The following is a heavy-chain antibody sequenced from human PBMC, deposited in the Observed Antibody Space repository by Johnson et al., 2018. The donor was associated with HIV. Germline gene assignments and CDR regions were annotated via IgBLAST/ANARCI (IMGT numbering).Heavy chain of an antibody. CDR2: ISGSGVNT. D-gene: IGHD1-1*01. CDR1: GFTFSSYA. V-gene: IGHV3-23*04. CDR3: ARVPPFGTHPDGAFDI. Sequence: MQLVESGGGLVQPGGSVRLSCAASGFTFSSYALTWVRQAPGKGLEAVSTISGSGVNTWYADSVKGRFTISRDNSKNTVFLQMNSLRADDTAVYYCARVPPFGTHPDGAFDIWGQGTMVTVSS. J-gene: IGHJ3*02.